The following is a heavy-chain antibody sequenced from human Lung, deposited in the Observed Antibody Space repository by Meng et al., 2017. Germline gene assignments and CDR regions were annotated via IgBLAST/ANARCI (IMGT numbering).Heavy chain of an antibody. CDR3: ARGPTTMAHDFDY. V-gene: IGHV4-34*01. J-gene: IGHJ4*02. CDR1: GGSFSDYY. Sequence: VQLPHGGVGLLKPSETLSLTCVVSGGSFSDYYWSWIRQPPGKGLEWIGEINHSGSTNYNPSLESRATISVNTSQNNLSLKLSSVTAADSAVYYCARGPTTMAHDFDYWGQGTLVTVSS. D-gene: IGHD4-11*01. CDR2: INHSGST.